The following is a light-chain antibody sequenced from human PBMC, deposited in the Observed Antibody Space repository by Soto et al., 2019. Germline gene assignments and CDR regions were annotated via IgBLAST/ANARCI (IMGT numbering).Light chain of an antibody. CDR1: SSDV. J-gene: IGLJ3*02. V-gene: IGLV2-11*01. Sequence: QSALTQPRSVSGSPGQSVTISCTGTSSDVVSWYQQHPGKAPKLIIYYVSQRPSGVPDRFSGSKSGNTASLTISGLQDEDEADYYCCSSAGGFTWVFGGGTKLTVL. CDR2: YVS. CDR3: CSSAGGFTWV.